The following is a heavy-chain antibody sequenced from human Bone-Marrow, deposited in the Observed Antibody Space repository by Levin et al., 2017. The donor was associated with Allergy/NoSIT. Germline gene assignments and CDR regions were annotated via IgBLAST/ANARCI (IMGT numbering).Heavy chain of an antibody. Sequence: ASVKVSCKVSGDTLTELSMQWVRQAPGKGLEWMGGFDPENAETVYAQNFQGRVTLTEDRSTETAYMELSRLTSEDTAVYYCATRGHDFWSGFDVWGQGSTVTVSS. J-gene: IGHJ6*02. CDR1: GDTLTELS. D-gene: IGHD3-3*01. V-gene: IGHV1-24*01. CDR3: ATRGHDFWSGFDV. CDR2: FDPENAET.